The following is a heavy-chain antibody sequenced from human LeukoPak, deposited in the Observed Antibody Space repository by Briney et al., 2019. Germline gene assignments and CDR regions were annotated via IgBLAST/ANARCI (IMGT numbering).Heavy chain of an antibody. CDR2: ISGSGGST. V-gene: IGHV3-23*01. J-gene: IGHJ4*02. CDR3: AKDLSGTMIVVVSRGYFNY. CDR1: GFTFSSYA. Sequence: RGSLRLSCAASGFTFSSYAMSWVRQAPGKGLEWVSAISGSGGSTYYADSVKGRFTISRDNSKNTLYLQMNSLRAEDTAVYYCAKDLSGTMIVVVSRGYFNYWGQGTLVTVSS. D-gene: IGHD3-22*01.